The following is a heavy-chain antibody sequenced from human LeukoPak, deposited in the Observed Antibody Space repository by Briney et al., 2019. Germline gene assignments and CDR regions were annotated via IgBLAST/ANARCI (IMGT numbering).Heavy chain of an antibody. J-gene: IGHJ3*02. CDR2: IYYSGST. Sequence: SETLSLTCTVSGGSISSGGYYWSWIRQHPGKGLEWIGYIYYSGSTYYNPSLKSRVTISVDTSKNQFSLKLSSVTAADTAVYYCARRGRWLPIRNAFDIWGQGTMVTVSS. CDR3: ARRGRWLPIRNAFDI. D-gene: IGHD3-16*01. V-gene: IGHV4-31*03. CDR1: GGSISSGGYY.